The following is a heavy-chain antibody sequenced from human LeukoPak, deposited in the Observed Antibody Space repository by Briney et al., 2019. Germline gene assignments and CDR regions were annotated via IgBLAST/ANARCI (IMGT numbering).Heavy chain of an antibody. V-gene: IGHV1-69*13. Sequence: GASVKVSCKASGGTFSSYAISWVRQAPGQGLEWMGGIIPIFGTANYAQKFHGRVTITADESTSTAYMELSSLRSEDTAVYYCARLGDSRRKYYFDYWGQGTLVTVSS. D-gene: IGHD6-13*01. CDR3: ARLGDSRRKYYFDY. CDR1: GGTFSSYA. J-gene: IGHJ4*02. CDR2: IIPIFGTA.